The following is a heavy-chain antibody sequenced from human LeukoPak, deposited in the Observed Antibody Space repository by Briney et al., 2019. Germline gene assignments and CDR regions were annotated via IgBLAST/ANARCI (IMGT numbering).Heavy chain of an antibody. CDR2: IWYDGSNK. D-gene: IGHD3-22*01. CDR1: GFTFSSYG. Sequence: PGGSLRLSCAASGFTFSSYGMHWVRQAPGKGLEWVAVIWYDGSNKYYADSVRGRFTISRDNSKNTLYLQMNSPRAEDTAVYYCARGDSSGYFDYWGQGTLVTVSS. V-gene: IGHV3-33*01. J-gene: IGHJ4*02. CDR3: ARGDSSGYFDY.